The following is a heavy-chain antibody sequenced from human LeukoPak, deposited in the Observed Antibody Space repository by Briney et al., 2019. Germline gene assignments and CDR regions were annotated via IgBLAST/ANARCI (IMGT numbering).Heavy chain of an antibody. CDR2: LSFDGTNK. CDR1: GFTFSRYH. CDR3: AKDLSGAADYYFEY. J-gene: IGHJ4*02. V-gene: IGHV3-30-3*01. D-gene: IGHD6-19*01. Sequence: GGSLTLSCAASGFTFSRYHMHRLPQAPGKGLEWVAVLSFDGTNKHYADYAKCLFTISRDNSKNTLYLQMNSLRGDDTDVYYCAKDLSGAADYYFEYWGQGTLVTVSS.